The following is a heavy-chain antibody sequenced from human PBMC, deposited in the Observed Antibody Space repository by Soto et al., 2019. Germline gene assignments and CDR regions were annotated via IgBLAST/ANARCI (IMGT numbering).Heavy chain of an antibody. Sequence: ASVKVSCKASGYTFTSYYMHWVRQAPGQGLEWMGIINPNGGSTTYARKFQGRLTMTTDTATSTLYMELSSLRSEDTAVYSCARSNDNDGILPESWGHGTLVTVSS. CDR1: GYTFTSYY. CDR3: ARSNDNDGILPES. V-gene: IGHV1-46*01. D-gene: IGHD1-1*01. CDR2: INPNGGST. J-gene: IGHJ5*01.